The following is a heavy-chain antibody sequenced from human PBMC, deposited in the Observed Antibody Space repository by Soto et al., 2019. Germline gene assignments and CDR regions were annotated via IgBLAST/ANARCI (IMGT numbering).Heavy chain of an antibody. Sequence: QVQLVQSGAEVKKPGASVKDSCKASGYTFTSYGISWVRQAPGQGLEWMGWISADNGNTNYAQKLQGTVTMTTDTSTITVYRELRSLRSDATAVYYCARDLHGDPYYWGQGTLVTVSS. CDR2: ISADNGNT. CDR3: ARDLHGDPYY. V-gene: IGHV1-18*01. J-gene: IGHJ4*02. CDR1: GYTFTSYG. D-gene: IGHD4-17*01.